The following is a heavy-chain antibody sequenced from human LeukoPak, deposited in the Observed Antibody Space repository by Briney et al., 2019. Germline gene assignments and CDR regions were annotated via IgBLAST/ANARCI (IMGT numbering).Heavy chain of an antibody. Sequence: PGGSLRLSCAASGFTFNHAWMSWVRRAPGKGLEWVGRIKSKTDRGTTDYAAPVKGRFTISRDDSKNTLYLQMNGPRTEDTALYYCATVGSTSGGYYYLDYWGQGTLVTVSS. CDR3: ATVGSTSGGYYYLDY. V-gene: IGHV3-15*01. CDR2: IKSKTDRGTT. CDR1: GFTFNHAW. D-gene: IGHD3-10*01. J-gene: IGHJ4*02.